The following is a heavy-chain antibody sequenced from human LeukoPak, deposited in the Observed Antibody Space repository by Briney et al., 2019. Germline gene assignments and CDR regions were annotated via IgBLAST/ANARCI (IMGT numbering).Heavy chain of an antibody. V-gene: IGHV3-9*01. CDR1: GFTFDDYA. Sequence: SLRLSCAASGFTFDDYAMHWVRQAPGKGLEWVSGISWNSGSIGYADSVKGRFTISRDNAKNSLYLQMNSLRAEDTAVYYCARDFGYGSGSYYKVNWFDPWGQGTMVTVSS. CDR3: ARDFGYGSGSYYKVNWFDP. D-gene: IGHD3-10*01. CDR2: ISWNSGSI. J-gene: IGHJ3*01.